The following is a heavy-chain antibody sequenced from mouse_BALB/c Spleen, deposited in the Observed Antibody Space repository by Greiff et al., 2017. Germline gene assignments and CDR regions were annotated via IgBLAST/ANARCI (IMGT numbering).Heavy chain of an antibody. CDR3: AAETGTNYAMDY. CDR2: ISNGGGST. D-gene: IGHD4-1*01. J-gene: IGHJ4*01. V-gene: IGHV5-12-2*01. Sequence: EVMLVESGGGLVQPGGSLKLSCAASGFTFSSYTMSWVRQTPEKRLEWVAYISNGGGSTYYPDTVKGRFTISRDNAKNTLYLQMSSLKSEDTAMYYCAAETGTNYAMDYWGQGTSVTVSS. CDR1: GFTFSSYT.